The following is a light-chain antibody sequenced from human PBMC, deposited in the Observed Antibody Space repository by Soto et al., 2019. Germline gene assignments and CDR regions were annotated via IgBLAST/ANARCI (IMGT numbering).Light chain of an antibody. CDR2: GAS. CDR1: LSVTNDY. Sequence: EIVLTQSPGTLSLSPGERATLSCRASLSVTNDYVAWYKQKPGQAPRLLLYGASNRATGIPDRFSGSGSGTDFTLTISRLEPEDFAVYSCQQYGTSPYTFGQGTKLEIK. CDR3: QQYGTSPYT. J-gene: IGKJ2*01. V-gene: IGKV3-20*01.